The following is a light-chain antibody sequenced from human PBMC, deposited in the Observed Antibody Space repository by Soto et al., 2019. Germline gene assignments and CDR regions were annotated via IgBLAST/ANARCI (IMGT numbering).Light chain of an antibody. V-gene: IGLV1-47*01. Sequence: QAVVTQPPSASGTPGQRVTISYSGSNSNIGSKYVYWYQQLPGTAPKLLMYRNNQRASGVPDRFSGSKSGTSASLAISGLRSEDEADYYYAAWDVSLSGPAFGGGTKVTVL. CDR2: RNN. J-gene: IGLJ2*01. CDR1: NSNIGSKY. CDR3: AAWDVSLSGPA.